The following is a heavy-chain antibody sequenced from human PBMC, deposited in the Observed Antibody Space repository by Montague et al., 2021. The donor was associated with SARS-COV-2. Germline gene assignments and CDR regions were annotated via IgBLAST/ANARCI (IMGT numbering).Heavy chain of an antibody. Sequence: SLRLSCAASGFAFSSSAMHWVRQAPGKGLEWTASTTSSGALIQYVDSMMGRFTISRDNARNSLYLQMNSLRAEDTAVYYCAREVAPCHGWCNDYWGRGTLVTVSS. J-gene: IGHJ2*01. CDR3: AREVAPCHGWCNDY. CDR2: TTSSGALI. CDR1: GFAFSSSA. D-gene: IGHD1-1*01. V-gene: IGHV3-48*03.